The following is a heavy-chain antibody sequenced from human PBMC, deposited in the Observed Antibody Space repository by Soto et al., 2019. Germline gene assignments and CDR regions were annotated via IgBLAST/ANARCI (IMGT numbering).Heavy chain of an antibody. CDR2: ILFDGSNK. Sequence: QVQLVDSGGGVVQPGRSLRLSCAASGFIFSSYGMHWVRQAPGKGLEWVAGILFDGSNKYYADSVKGRFTISRDNSRNTLYLQMNGLRAEDTAVYYCARDAKSVETTGGFDYWGQGTLVTVSS. J-gene: IGHJ4*02. CDR1: GFIFSSYG. CDR3: ARDAKSVETTGGFDY. V-gene: IGHV3-33*01. D-gene: IGHD1-26*01.